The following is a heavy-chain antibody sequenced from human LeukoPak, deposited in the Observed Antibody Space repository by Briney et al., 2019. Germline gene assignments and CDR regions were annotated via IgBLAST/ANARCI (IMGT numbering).Heavy chain of an antibody. CDR3: ARGGYYYDSSGYSHLPDY. D-gene: IGHD3-22*01. CDR2: IIPIFGTA. V-gene: IGHV1-69*13. J-gene: IGHJ4*02. CDR1: GGTFSSYA. Sequence: SVKVSCKASGGTFSSYAISWVRQAPGQGLEWMGGIIPIFGTANYAQMFQGRVTITADESTSTAYMELSSLRSEDTAVYYCARGGYYYDSSGYSHLPDYWGQGTLVTVSA.